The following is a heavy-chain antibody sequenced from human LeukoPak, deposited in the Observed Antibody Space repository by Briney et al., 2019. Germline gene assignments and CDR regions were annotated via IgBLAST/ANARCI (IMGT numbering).Heavy chain of an antibody. V-gene: IGHV3-23*01. J-gene: IGHJ4*02. CDR1: GFMFSASA. CDR3: AKLRTTVLSPADF. D-gene: IGHD4-23*01. Sequence: PGGSLRLSCAASGFMFSASAMTWVRQAPGQGRDWVSDISGSGGVTYYADLVKGRFTISRDNSKSALYLQMNSLKAEDTALYFCAKLRTTVLSPADFWGQGALVTVSS. CDR2: ISGSGGVT.